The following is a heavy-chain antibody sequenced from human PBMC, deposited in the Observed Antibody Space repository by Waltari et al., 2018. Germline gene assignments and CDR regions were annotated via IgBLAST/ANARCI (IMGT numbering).Heavy chain of an antibody. CDR1: GGSISSGSYY. CDR3: ARVRVGPTRTTFDY. CDR2: IYTRWIT. J-gene: IGHJ4*02. D-gene: IGHD1-1*01. Sequence: QVQLQESGPGLVKPSQTLSLTCTVSGGSISSGSYYWSWIRQPAGKGLGWIGRIYTRWITNYNPSLKSRVTISVDTSKNQFSLKLSSVTAADTAVYYCARVRVGPTRTTFDYWGQGTLVTVSS. V-gene: IGHV4-61*02.